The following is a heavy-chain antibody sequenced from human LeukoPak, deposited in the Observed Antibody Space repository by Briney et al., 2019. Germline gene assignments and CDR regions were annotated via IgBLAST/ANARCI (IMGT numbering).Heavy chain of an antibody. D-gene: IGHD1-1*01. J-gene: IGHJ6*03. CDR2: INTNTGNP. CDR3: ARDGYNWNAGELNYYYYMDV. CDR1: GYTFTSYY. V-gene: IGHV7-4-1*02. Sequence: ASVKVSCKASGYTFTSYYMHWVRQAPGQGLEWMGWINTNTGNPTYAQGFTGRFVFSLDTSVSTAYLQISSLKAEDTAVYYCARDGYNWNAGELNYYYYMDVWGKGTTVTVSS.